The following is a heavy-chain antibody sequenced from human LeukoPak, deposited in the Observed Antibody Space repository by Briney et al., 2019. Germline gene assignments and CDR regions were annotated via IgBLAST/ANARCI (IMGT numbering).Heavy chain of an antibody. J-gene: IGHJ6*03. CDR3: ARGGTYNYYYYYMDV. CDR2: IIPIFGTA. CDR1: GGTFSSYA. Sequence: ASVKVSCKASGGTFSSYAISWVRQAPGQGLEWMGGIIPIFGTANYAQKFQGRVTITADKSTSTAYMELSSLRSEDTAVYYCARGGTYNYYYYYMDVWGKGTTVTVSS. D-gene: IGHD3-16*01. V-gene: IGHV1-69*06.